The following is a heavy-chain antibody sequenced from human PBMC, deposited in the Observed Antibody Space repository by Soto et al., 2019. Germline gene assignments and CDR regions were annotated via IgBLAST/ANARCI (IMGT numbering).Heavy chain of an antibody. CDR1: GGTFSSYA. V-gene: IGHV1-69*13. J-gene: IGHJ4*02. CDR2: IIPIFGTA. Sequence: PVKVSCKASGGTFSSYAISWVRQAPGQGLEWMGGIIPIFGTANYAQKFQGRVTITADESTSTAYMELSSLRSEDTAVYYCASAYCGGDCYSFDYWGQGTLVTVSS. D-gene: IGHD2-21*02. CDR3: ASAYCGGDCYSFDY.